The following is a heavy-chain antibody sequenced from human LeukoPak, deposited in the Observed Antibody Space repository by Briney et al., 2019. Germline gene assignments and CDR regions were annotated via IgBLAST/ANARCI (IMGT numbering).Heavy chain of an antibody. J-gene: IGHJ4*02. D-gene: IGHD1-26*01. Sequence: GSLRLSCAASGFTFSSYGMSWVRQPPGKGLEWIGEIYHSGSTNYNPSLKSRVTISVDKSKNQFSLKLSSVTAADTAVYYCARDRVGATIFGYWGQGTLVTVSS. V-gene: IGHV4-4*02. CDR2: IYHSGST. CDR3: ARDRVGATIFGY. CDR1: GFTFSSYGM.